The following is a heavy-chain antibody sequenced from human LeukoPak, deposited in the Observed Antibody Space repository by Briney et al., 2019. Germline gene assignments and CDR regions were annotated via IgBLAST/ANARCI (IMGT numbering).Heavy chain of an antibody. CDR2: MDQNGSEK. J-gene: IGHJ5*02. D-gene: IGHD2-15*01. V-gene: IGHV3-7*05. Sequence: GGSLRLSCAASGFTFSHFWMTWVRQAPGKGLEWVANMDQNGSEKYYVDSVKGRFTISRVNAENSLYLQMDSLRAEDTAVYYCAKARGFCSGGSCYNPFDPWGQGTLVTVSS. CDR3: AKARGFCSGGSCYNPFDP. CDR1: GFTFSHFW.